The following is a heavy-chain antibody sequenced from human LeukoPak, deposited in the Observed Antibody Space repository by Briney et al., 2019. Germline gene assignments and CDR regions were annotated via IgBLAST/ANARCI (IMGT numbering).Heavy chain of an antibody. J-gene: IGHJ4*02. CDR3: ASGRGDYGVYFDY. Sequence: SETLSLTCAVYGGSFSGYYWSWIRQPPGKGLEWIGEINHSGSTNYNPSLKSRVTISVDTSKNQFSLKLSSVTAADTAVYYCASGRGDYGVYFDYWGRGTLVTVSS. CDR2: INHSGST. D-gene: IGHD4-17*01. V-gene: IGHV4-34*01. CDR1: GGSFSGYY.